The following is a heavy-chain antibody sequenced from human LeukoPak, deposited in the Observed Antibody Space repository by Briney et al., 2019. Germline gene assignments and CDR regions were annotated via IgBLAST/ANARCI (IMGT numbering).Heavy chain of an antibody. Sequence: WASVKVSCKTSGYPFSTWEINWVRQAAGQGLEWLGWVHPDSGNTDYAQKFRGRVTMPRDTSTSTAYMELSGLRLDDTAVYFCARGPRNDPWGQGTLVTVSS. J-gene: IGHJ5*02. CDR2: VHPDSGNT. CDR1: GYPFSTWE. D-gene: IGHD1-14*01. V-gene: IGHV1-8*01. CDR3: ARGPRNDP.